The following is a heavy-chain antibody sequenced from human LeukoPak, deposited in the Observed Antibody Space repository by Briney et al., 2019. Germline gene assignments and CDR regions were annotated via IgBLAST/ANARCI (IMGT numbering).Heavy chain of an antibody. D-gene: IGHD2-15*01. Sequence: ASVKVSFKASGYTFTSYGISWVRQAPGQGLEWMGWINPNSGGTNYAQKFQGRVTMTTDTSISTAYMELTRLTSDDTAVYYCARDRGALGSDWGQGTLVTVSS. CDR3: ARDRGALGSD. CDR2: INPNSGGT. V-gene: IGHV1-2*02. J-gene: IGHJ4*02. CDR1: GYTFTSYG.